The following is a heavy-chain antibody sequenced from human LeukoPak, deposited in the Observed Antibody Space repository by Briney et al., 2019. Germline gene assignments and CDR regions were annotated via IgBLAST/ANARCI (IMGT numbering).Heavy chain of an antibody. D-gene: IGHD3-10*01. V-gene: IGHV3-21*01. J-gene: IGHJ4*02. CDR2: ISSSSSYI. CDR1: GFTFSSYS. Sequence: GSLRLSCAASGFTFSSYSMNWVRQAPGKGLEWVSSISSSSSYIYYADPVKGRFTISRDNAKNSLYLQMNSLRAEDTAVYYCARDEGGEYYYGSGSYNYWGQGTLVTVSS. CDR3: ARDEGGEYYYGSGSYNY.